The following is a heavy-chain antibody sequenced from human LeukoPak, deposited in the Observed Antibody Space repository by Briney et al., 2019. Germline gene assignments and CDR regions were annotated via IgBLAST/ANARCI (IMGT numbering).Heavy chain of an antibody. CDR2: IYTSGST. V-gene: IGHV4-61*02. CDR1: GGSISSGGYY. D-gene: IGHD6-13*01. J-gene: IGHJ5*02. Sequence: SETLSLTCTVSGGSISSGGYYWSWIRQPAGKGLEWIGRIYTSGSTNYNPSLKSRVTISVDTSKNQFSLKLSSVTAADTAVYYCARVKYRSSWYEGDWFDPWGQGTLVTVSS. CDR3: ARVKYRSSWYEGDWFDP.